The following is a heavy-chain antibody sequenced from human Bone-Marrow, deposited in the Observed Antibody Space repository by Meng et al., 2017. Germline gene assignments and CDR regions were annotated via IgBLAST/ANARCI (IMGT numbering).Heavy chain of an antibody. V-gene: IGHV3-7*01. J-gene: IGHJ4*02. CDR3: ARDLRTYYYDSSGYD. CDR1: GFTFSSYW. CDR2: IKQDGSEK. D-gene: IGHD3-22*01. Sequence: GGSLRLSCAASGFTFSSYWMSWVRQAPGKGLEWVANIKQDGSEKYYVDSVKGRFTISRDNAKNSLYLQMNSLRAEDTAVYYCARDLRTYYYDSSGYDWGQGTLVTVSS.